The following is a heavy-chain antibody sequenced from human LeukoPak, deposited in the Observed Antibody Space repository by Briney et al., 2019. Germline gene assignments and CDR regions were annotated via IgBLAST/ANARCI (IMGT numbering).Heavy chain of an antibody. CDR1: GGSFNGYY. J-gene: IGHJ6*02. V-gene: IGHV4-34*01. CDR3: PRGSASRYGMDV. Sequence: SETLSLTCAVYGGSFNGYYWSWLRQPPGKGLEWFGEINHSGSTNYNPSLKSRVTISVDTSKNQFSLKLSSVTAADTAVYYCPRGSASRYGMDVWGQGTTVSVSS. CDR2: INHSGST.